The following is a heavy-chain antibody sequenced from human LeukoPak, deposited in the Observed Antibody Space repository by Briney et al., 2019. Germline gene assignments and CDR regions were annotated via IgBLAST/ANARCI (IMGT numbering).Heavy chain of an antibody. CDR3: ARRDCSGGSCYFQP. J-gene: IGHJ1*01. Sequence: PSEALSLTCTVSGGSVSSSSHYWNWIRQPPGKELEWLGSIYYSGSTNYNPSLQSRVTISVDTSKNQFSLRLSSVTAADTAMYYCARRDCSGGSCYFQPWGQGTLVTVSS. D-gene: IGHD2-15*01. CDR1: GGSVSSSSHY. CDR2: IYYSGST. V-gene: IGHV4-39*01.